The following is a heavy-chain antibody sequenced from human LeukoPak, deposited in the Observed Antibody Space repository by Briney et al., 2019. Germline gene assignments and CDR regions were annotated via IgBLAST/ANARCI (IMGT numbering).Heavy chain of an antibody. CDR3: ARGGGWLQFYDY. V-gene: IGHV4-38-2*02. J-gene: IGHJ4*02. CDR2: VYHSGST. D-gene: IGHD5-24*01. CDR1: GYSISSGYY. Sequence: SETLSLTCTVSGYSISSGYYWGWIRQPPGKGLEWIGSVYHSGSTYYNPSLKSRVTISVDTSKNQFSLRLTSVTAADTAVYYCARGGGWLQFYDYWGQGTLVTVSS.